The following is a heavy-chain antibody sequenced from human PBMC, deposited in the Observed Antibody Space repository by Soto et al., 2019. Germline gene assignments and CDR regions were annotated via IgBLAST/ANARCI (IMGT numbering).Heavy chain of an antibody. Sequence: SETLSLTCAVYGGSFSAYHWSWIRQAPGEGLEWIGEIDYRGNTNYLPSLRSRVSMSVDTSKNQFSLRLNGVTAADTAVYFCARQMNDHKNNHWGFDYWAQGTRVTVS. CDR2: IDYRGNT. V-gene: IGHV4-34*01. D-gene: IGHD7-27*01. CDR1: GGSFSAYH. J-gene: IGHJ4*02. CDR3: ARQMNDHKNNHWGFDY.